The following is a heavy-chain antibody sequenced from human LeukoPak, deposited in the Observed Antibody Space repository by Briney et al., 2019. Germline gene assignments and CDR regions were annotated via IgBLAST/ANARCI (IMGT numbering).Heavy chain of an antibody. CDR1: GYTFTSYA. CDR2: INPSGGST. Sequence: ASVKVSCKASGYTFTSYAMNWVRQAPGQGLEWMGIINPSGGSTSYAQKFQGRVTMTRDTSTSTVYMELSSLRSEDTAVYYCAVGQSSTYAFDIWGQGTMVTVSS. J-gene: IGHJ3*02. D-gene: IGHD3-16*01. CDR3: AVGQSSTYAFDI. V-gene: IGHV1-46*01.